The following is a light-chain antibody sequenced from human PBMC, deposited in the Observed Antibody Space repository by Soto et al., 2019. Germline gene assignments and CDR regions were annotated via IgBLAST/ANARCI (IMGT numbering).Light chain of an antibody. CDR1: SSDVGAYDY. V-gene: IGLV2-14*03. CDR2: EVS. J-gene: IGLJ1*01. Sequence: SALDQPASVSGSAGQSITISCTGTSSDVGAYDYVSWYQQHPDKAPKLMIYEVSYRPSGVSNRFSGSKSVNTATLTISGLQAEDEADYYCSSYTTSSTRVFGTGTKVTVL. CDR3: SSYTTSSTRV.